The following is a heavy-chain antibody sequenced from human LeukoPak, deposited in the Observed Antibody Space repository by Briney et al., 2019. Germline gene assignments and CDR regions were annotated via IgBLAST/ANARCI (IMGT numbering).Heavy chain of an antibody. D-gene: IGHD3-22*01. J-gene: IGHJ4*02. CDR2: TNPNSGGT. V-gene: IGHV1-2*02. CDR1: GYTFTGYY. CDR3: ARVYYYDSSGYPTAIYYFDY. Sequence: ASVKVSCKASGYTFTGYYMHWVRQAPGQGLEWMGWTNPNSGGTNYAQKFQGRVTMTRDTSISTAYMELSRLRSDDTAVYYCARVYYYDSSGYPTAIYYFDYWGQGTLVTVSS.